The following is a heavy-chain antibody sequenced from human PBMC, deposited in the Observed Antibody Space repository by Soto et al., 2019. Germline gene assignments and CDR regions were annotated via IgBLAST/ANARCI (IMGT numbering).Heavy chain of an antibody. Sequence: GGSLRLSCAASGFTFSSYAMHWVRQAPGKGLEYVSAISSNGGSTYYANSVKGRFTISRDNSKNTLYLQMGSLRAEDMAVYYCARDRKFAPDFWSGYLDFDPWGQGTLVTVSS. CDR3: ARDRKFAPDFWSGYLDFDP. CDR1: GFTFSSYA. CDR2: ISSNGGST. D-gene: IGHD3-3*01. J-gene: IGHJ5*02. V-gene: IGHV3-64*01.